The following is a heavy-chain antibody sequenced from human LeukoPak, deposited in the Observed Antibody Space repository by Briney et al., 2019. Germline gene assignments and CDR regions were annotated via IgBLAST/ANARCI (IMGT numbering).Heavy chain of an antibody. CDR3: ANPRGMGYFDY. D-gene: IGHD1-26*01. CDR1: GFTFSSYS. CDR2: ISSSSSYI. J-gene: IGHJ4*02. V-gene: IGHV3-21*04. Sequence: GGSLRLSCAASGFTFSSYSMNWVRQAPGEGLEWVSSISSSSSYIYYADSVKGRFTISRDNAKNSLYLQMNSLRAEDTAVYYCANPRGMGYFDYWGQGTLVTVSS.